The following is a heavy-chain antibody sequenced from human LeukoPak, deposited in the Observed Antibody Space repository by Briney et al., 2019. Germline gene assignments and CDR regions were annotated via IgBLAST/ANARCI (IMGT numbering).Heavy chain of an antibody. J-gene: IGHJ6*03. CDR2: IYPGDSDT. D-gene: IGHD1-26*01. CDR1: GFSFASYW. CDR3: ARHSGSYSYYYYMDV. V-gene: IGHV5-51*01. Sequence: GESLKISRKGSGFSFASYWIAWVRQMPGKGLEWMGIIYPGDSDTRYSPSFQGQVTISADKSISTAYLQWSSLKASDTAMYYCARHSGSYSYYYYMDVWGKGTTVTVSS.